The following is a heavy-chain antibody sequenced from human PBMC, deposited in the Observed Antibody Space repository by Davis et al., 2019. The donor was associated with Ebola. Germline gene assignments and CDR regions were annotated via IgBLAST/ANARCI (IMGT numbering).Heavy chain of an antibody. CDR2: ISNKAYSGTT. V-gene: IGHV3-49*04. CDR3: ARESGGGIDY. D-gene: IGHD1-26*01. Sequence: GGSLRLSCTASGFNFGAYALTWVRQPPRKGLEWVGFISNKAYSGTTEYAASVKGRFTISRDDSGNIAYLQMNSLKIEDTAVYYCARESGGGIDYWGQGTLVTVSS. J-gene: IGHJ4*02. CDR1: GFNFGAYA.